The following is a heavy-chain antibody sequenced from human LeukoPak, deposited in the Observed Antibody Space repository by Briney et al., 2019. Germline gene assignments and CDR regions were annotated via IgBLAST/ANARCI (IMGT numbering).Heavy chain of an antibody. D-gene: IGHD2-15*01. CDR3: ARDDSATATDY. V-gene: IGHV3-11*04. Sequence: GGSLRLSCAASGFTFSNYYMSWIRQAPGKGLEWVSYISSSSSTIYYADSVKGRFTISRDNAKNSLYLQMNSLRAEDTAVYYCARDDSATATDYWGQGTLVTVSS. CDR2: ISSSSSTI. J-gene: IGHJ4*02. CDR1: GFTFSNYY.